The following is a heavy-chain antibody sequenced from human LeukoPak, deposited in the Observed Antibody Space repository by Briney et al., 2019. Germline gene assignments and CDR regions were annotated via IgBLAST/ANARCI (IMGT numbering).Heavy chain of an antibody. V-gene: IGHV4-39*01. J-gene: IGHJ4*02. CDR1: DGSISSGSYY. Sequence: SETLSLTCTVSDGSISSGSYYWGWIRQPPGKGLEWIGSIYYTGSTYYGPSLKSRVTISVDTSKNQFSLKVRSVTAADTAVYYCARHTTISPLYFDNWGQGTLVTVSS. D-gene: IGHD5-24*01. CDR3: ARHTTISPLYFDN. CDR2: IYYTGST.